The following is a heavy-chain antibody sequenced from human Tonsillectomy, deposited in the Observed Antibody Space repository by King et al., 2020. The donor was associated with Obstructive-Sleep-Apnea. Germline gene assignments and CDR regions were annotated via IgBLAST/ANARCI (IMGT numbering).Heavy chain of an antibody. Sequence: QLQESGPGLVKPSETLSLTCTVSGGSINSISYYWGWIRQPPGKGLERIGSVYYSGSTYYNPSLKSRVTTSVDTSKNQFSLKLSSVTAADTAVYYCARGRYSFGYEYFFDYWGQGTLVTVSS. D-gene: IGHD5-18*01. J-gene: IGHJ4*02. CDR2: VYYSGST. CDR1: GGSINSISYY. CDR3: ARGRYSFGYEYFFDY. V-gene: IGHV4-39*07.